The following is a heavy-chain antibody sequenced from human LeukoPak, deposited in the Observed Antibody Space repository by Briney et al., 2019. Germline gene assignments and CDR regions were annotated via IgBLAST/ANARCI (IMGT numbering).Heavy chain of an antibody. Sequence: GGSLRLSCAASGFAFRSYALSWVRQAPGKGLEWVSGFTGSGDATDYADSVKGRFTISRDNSKNTLSLQMNNLRAEETAVYYCAKVYASGRSYFDYWGQATLVTVSS. CDR1: GFAFRSYA. V-gene: IGHV3-23*01. CDR3: AKVYASGRSYFDY. CDR2: FTGSGDAT. D-gene: IGHD6-19*01. J-gene: IGHJ4*02.